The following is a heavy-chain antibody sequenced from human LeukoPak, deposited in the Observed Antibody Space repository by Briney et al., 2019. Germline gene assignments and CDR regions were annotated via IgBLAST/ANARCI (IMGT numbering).Heavy chain of an antibody. CDR1: GGSISSYY. CDR2: IYYSGST. V-gene: IGHV4-59*12. Sequence: SSETLSLTCTVSGGSISSYYWSWIRQPPGKGLEWIGYIYYSGSTNYNPSLKSRVTISVDTSKNQFSLKLSSVTAADTAVYYCARGRRLRFYYFDYWGQGTLVTVSS. D-gene: IGHD3-3*01. J-gene: IGHJ4*02. CDR3: ARGRRLRFYYFDY.